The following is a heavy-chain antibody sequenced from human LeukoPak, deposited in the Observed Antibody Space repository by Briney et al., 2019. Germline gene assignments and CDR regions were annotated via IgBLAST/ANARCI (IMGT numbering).Heavy chain of an antibody. J-gene: IGHJ4*02. CDR2: LIPMFGTA. Sequence: SVKVSCKASGGSFNNYAITWVRQAPGQGLEWMGGLIPMFGTANYAQKFQGRVTISTDESTSTAYMELSSLKSDDTAVYYCARGIILGFCTSTTCPTRFDYWGQGTLVTVSS. CDR3: ARGIILGFCTSTTCPTRFDY. V-gene: IGHV1-69*05. D-gene: IGHD2-2*01. CDR1: GGSFNNYA.